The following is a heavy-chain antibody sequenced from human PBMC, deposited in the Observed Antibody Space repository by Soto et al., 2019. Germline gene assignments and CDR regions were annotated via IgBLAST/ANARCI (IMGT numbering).Heavy chain of an antibody. V-gene: IGHV1-2*02. CDR1: GYTFTGYY. CDR3: ARGIKSGYYSY. Sequence: ASVKVSCKASGYTFTGYYMHWVRQAPGQGLEWMGWINPNSGGTNYAQKFQGRVTITRDTSASTAYMELSSLRSEDTAVYYCARGIKSGYYSYWGQGTLVTVSS. J-gene: IGHJ4*02. D-gene: IGHD3-22*01. CDR2: INPNSGGT.